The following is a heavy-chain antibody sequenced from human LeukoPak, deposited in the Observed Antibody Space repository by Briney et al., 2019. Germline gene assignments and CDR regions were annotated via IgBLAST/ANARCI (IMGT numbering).Heavy chain of an antibody. CDR3: ARHGHDAFDT. CDR1: GGSISSSNW. J-gene: IGHJ3*02. CDR2: IYHSGST. V-gene: IGHV4-4*02. Sequence: PSGTLSLTCVVSGGSISSSNWWSWVRQPPGKGLEWIGEIYHSGSTNYNPSLKSRVTISVDTSKNQFSLKLSSVTAADTAVYYCARHGHDAFDTWGQGTMVTVSS.